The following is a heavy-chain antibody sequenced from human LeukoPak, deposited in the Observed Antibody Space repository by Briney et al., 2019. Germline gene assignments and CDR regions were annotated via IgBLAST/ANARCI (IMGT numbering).Heavy chain of an antibody. CDR1: GFTFSSYG. CDR2: ISYDGSNK. CDR3: ARERAFDI. V-gene: IGHV3-30*03. J-gene: IGHJ3*02. Sequence: PGRSLRLSCAASGFTFSSYGMHWVRQAPGKGLEWVAVISYDGSNKYYADSVKGRFTISRDNSKNTLYLQMNSLRAEDTAVYYCARERAFDIWGQGTMVTVSS.